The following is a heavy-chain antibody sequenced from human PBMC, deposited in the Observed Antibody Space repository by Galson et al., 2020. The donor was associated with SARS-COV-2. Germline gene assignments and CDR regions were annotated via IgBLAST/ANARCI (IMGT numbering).Heavy chain of an antibody. J-gene: IGHJ5*02. D-gene: IGHD3-22*01. CDR1: GFTFSSYA. CDR3: AREIVVTRNWFDP. V-gene: IGHV3-30*04. CDR2: ISYDGSNK. Sequence: GESLRLSCAASGFTFSSYAMHWVRQAPGQGLEWVAVISYDGSNKYYADSVKGRFTISRDNSKNTLYLQMNSLRAEDTAVYYCAREIVVTRNWFDPWGQGTLVTVSS.